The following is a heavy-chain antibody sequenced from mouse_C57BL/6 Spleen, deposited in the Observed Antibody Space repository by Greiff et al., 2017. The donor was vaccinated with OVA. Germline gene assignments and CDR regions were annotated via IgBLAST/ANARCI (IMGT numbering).Heavy chain of an antibody. V-gene: IGHV1-59*01. D-gene: IGHD1-1*01. CDR2: IDPSDSYT. J-gene: IGHJ2*01. CDR1: GYTFTSYW. Sequence: QVQLQQPGAELVRPGTSVKLSCKASGYTFTSYWMHWVKQRPGQGLEWIGVIDPSDSYTNYNQKFKGKATLTVDTSSSTAFMQLSSLTSEDSWVYNSERVTTVVDTAVDYFDYWGEGTTLTVSS. CDR3: ERVTTVVDTAVDYFDY.